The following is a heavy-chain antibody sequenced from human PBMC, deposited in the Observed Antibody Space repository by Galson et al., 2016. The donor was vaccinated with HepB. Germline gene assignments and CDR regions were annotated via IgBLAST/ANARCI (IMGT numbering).Heavy chain of an antibody. CDR1: GGSISGYY. V-gene: IGHV4-59*08. J-gene: IGHJ4*02. D-gene: IGHD4-11*01. Sequence: SETLSLTCTVSGGSISGYYWSWIRQPPGKGLEWIGYIYYTGTTSYNPSLQSRVTMSVDTSKNQLSLRLSAVTAADTAVYSCARNSKYDYSLDYWGQGTLVTVSS. CDR2: IYYTGTT. CDR3: ARNSKYDYSLDY.